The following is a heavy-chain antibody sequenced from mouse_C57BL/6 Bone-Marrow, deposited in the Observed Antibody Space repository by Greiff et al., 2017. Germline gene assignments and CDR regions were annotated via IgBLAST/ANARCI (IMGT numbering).Heavy chain of an antibody. CDR2: IFPGSGST. CDR1: GYTFTGYW. CDR3: AGPGPEGYAMDY. V-gene: IGHV1-9*01. Sequence: VQLQQSGAELMKPGASVKLSCKATGYTFTGYWIEWVKQRPGHGLEWIGEIFPGSGSTNYNEKFKGKANLTADTSSNTAYMQRRSLTTEDSAIYYCAGPGPEGYAMDYWGQGTSGTVSS. J-gene: IGHJ4*01. D-gene: IGHD3-1*01.